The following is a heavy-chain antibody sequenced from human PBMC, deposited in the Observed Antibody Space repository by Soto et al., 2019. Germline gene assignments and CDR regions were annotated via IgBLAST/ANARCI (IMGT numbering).Heavy chain of an antibody. CDR3: TGCAIRYHSTGDFVVVDGMDV. D-gene: IGHD2-21*01. J-gene: IGHJ6*02. CDR1: GGTFNSYA. Sequence: QVQLVQSGAEVKKPESSVRVSCKASGGTFNSYAITWVRQAPGQGLEWMGGTIPMFSTTNYAEKFQGRVTITGNEAPTTAYMEMSSLRSEATAVYYRTGCAIRYHSTGDFVVVDGMDVWGQGTTVIVSS. CDR2: TIPMFSTT. V-gene: IGHV1-69*12.